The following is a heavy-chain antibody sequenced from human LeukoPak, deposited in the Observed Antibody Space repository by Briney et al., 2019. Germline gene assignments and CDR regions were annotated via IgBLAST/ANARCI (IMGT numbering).Heavy chain of an antibody. CDR1: GYTFTSYD. Sequence: ASVKVSCKASGYTFTSYDINWVRQATGQGLEWMGWMNPQSGDTDYAQKFQGRVTMTRDTSTSTVYMELSSLRSEDTAVYYCARVRSYYYDTSDKDAFDIWGQGTMVTVSS. D-gene: IGHD3-22*01. CDR3: ARVRSYYYDTSDKDAFDI. CDR2: MNPQSGDT. V-gene: IGHV1-8*01. J-gene: IGHJ3*02.